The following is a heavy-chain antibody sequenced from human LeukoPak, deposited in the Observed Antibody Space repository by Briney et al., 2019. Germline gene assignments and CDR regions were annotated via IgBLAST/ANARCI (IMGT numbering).Heavy chain of an antibody. J-gene: IGHJ5*02. V-gene: IGHV3-7*02. D-gene: IGHD2-2*01. Sequence: GGSLRLSCAASGFTFSTYWMSWVRQAPGKGLEWVANIKKDGSEKSFVDSVKGRFTIPRDNAKNSLYLQMNSLRAEDTAVYYCARGKYCSSTSCRHRWFDPWGQGTLVTVSS. CDR3: ARGKYCSSTSCRHRWFDP. CDR2: IKKDGSEK. CDR1: GFTFSTYW.